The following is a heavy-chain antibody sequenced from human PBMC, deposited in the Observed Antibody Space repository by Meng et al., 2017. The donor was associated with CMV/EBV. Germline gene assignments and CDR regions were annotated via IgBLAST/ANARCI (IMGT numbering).Heavy chain of an antibody. CDR2: IIPIFGTA. CDR3: ARSAWYSSSSGFLFDY. Sequence: SVKVSCKASGGTFSSYAIRWVRQAPGQGLEWMGGIIPIFGTANYAQKFQGRVTITTDESTSTAYMELSSLRSEDTAVYYCARSAWYSSSSGFLFDYWGQGTLVTVSS. J-gene: IGHJ4*02. CDR1: GGTFSSYA. D-gene: IGHD6-6*01. V-gene: IGHV1-69*05.